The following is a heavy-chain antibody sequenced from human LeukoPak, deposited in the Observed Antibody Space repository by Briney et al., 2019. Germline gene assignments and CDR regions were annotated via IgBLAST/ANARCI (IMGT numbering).Heavy chain of an antibody. CDR1: GFTFSSYG. J-gene: IGHJ4*02. CDR2: IRYDGSNK. Sequence: PGGSLRLSCAASGFTFSSYGMHWVRQAPGKGLEWVAFIRYDGSNKYHADSVKGRFTISRDNSKNTLYLQMNSLRAEDTAVYYCAKGPAYCGGDCYSGYFDYWGQGTLVTVSS. V-gene: IGHV3-30*02. CDR3: AKGPAYCGGDCYSGYFDY. D-gene: IGHD2-21*02.